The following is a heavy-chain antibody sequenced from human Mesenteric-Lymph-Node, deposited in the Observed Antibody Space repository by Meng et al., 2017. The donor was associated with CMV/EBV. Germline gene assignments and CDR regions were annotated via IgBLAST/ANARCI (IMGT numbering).Heavy chain of an antibody. CDR1: GFTLSDYY. CDR3: AIGVGNYLDY. CDR2: ISSSGSTI. V-gene: IGHV3-11*04. Sequence: GESLKISCAASGFTLSDYYMSWIRQAPGKGLEWVSYISSSGSTIYYADSVKGRFTISRDNAKNSLYLQMNSLRAEDTAVYYCAIGVGNYLDYWGQGTLVTVSS. J-gene: IGHJ4*02. D-gene: IGHD3-10*01.